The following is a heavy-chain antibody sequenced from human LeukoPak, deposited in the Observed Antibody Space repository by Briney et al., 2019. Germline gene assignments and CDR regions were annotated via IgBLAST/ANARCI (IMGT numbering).Heavy chain of an antibody. CDR2: ISGTGGRT. CDR3: VRVGVAVAATLWD. J-gene: IGHJ4*02. V-gene: IGHV3-23*01. CDR1: GSSFSSYA. D-gene: IGHD6-19*01. Sequence: PGGSLRLSCAASGSSFSSYAMGWVRQAPGKGLEWVSSISGTGGRTYYADSVKGRFTISRDNSRNTLSLQMNSLRVEDTAVYFCVRVGVAVAATLWDWGQGILVTVSS.